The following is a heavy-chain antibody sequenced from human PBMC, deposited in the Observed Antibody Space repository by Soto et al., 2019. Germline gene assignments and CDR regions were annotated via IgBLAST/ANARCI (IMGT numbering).Heavy chain of an antibody. CDR3: ARDAGPTTTAADPYYYYGMDV. V-gene: IGHV1-69*13. J-gene: IGHJ6*02. CDR2: IIPIFGTA. D-gene: IGHD6-13*01. Sequence: SVKVSCKASGGTFSSYAISWVRQAPGQGLEWMGGIIPIFGTANYAQKFQGRVTITADESTSTAYMELSSLRSEDTAVYYCARDAGPTTTAADPYYYYGMDVWGQGTTVTVS. CDR1: GGTFSSYA.